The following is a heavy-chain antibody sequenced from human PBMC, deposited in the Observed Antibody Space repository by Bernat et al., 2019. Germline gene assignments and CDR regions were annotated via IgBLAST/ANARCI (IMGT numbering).Heavy chain of an antibody. Sequence: QVHLVESGGGVVQPGGSLRLSCAASGFTFSSFGMHWVRQAPGKGLEWVALIRYDGSKKYYAESVKGQVTISRDNYKNMLYLQMKSLRAEETAVYYCAKSVYSSDNYGMDVWGQGTTVTVSS. CDR2: IRYDGSKK. CDR1: GFTFSSFG. J-gene: IGHJ6*02. V-gene: IGHV3-30*02. CDR3: AKSVYSSDNYGMDV. D-gene: IGHD6-19*01.